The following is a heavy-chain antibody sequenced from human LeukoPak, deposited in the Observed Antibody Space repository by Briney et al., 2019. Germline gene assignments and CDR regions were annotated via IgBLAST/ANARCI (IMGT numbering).Heavy chain of an antibody. Sequence: SETLSLTCTLSGGSISSSSYYWGWIRQPPGKGLEWIGTIYYRWCTYYNPSLTSRGPISVDTSKNQCSLKLSSVTAADTAVYYCARLRAYCGGDCYQRAFDIWGQGTMVTVSS. D-gene: IGHD2-21*02. J-gene: IGHJ3*02. V-gene: IGHV4-39*01. CDR1: GGSISSSSYY. CDR3: ARLRAYCGGDCYQRAFDI. CDR2: IYYRWCT.